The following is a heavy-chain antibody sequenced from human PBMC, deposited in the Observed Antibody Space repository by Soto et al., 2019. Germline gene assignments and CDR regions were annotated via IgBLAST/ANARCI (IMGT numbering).Heavy chain of an antibody. CDR2: ISGSGSFT. D-gene: IGHD3-10*01. J-gene: IGHJ4*02. V-gene: IGHV3-23*01. Sequence: PGGSLRLSCASSGFTFRTYALNCFRQAPGKGLEWISAISGSGSFTHYADSVRGRFTISRDNSQNQLYLQMNNLRGDDTAMYYCAKIPTGSGSSKFDYWGQGIQVTVSS. CDR3: AKIPTGSGSSKFDY. CDR1: GFTFRTYA.